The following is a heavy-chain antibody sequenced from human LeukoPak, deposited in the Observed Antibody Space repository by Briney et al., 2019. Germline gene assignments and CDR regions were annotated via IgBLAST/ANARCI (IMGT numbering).Heavy chain of an antibody. J-gene: IGHJ4*02. CDR1: GGTFSSYA. CDR2: IIPIFGTA. CDR3: AREAQNDSSGYYYDYFDY. D-gene: IGHD3-22*01. Sequence: ASVKVSCKASGGTFSSYAISWVRQAPGQGLEWMGGIIPIFGTANYAQKFQGRVTITADISTRTAYMELSSLRSEDTAVYYCAREAQNDSSGYYYDYFDYWGQGTLVTVSS. V-gene: IGHV1-69*06.